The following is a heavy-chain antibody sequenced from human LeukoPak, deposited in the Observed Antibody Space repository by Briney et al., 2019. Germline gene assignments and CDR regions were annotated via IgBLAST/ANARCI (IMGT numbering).Heavy chain of an antibody. CDR1: GFTFSSYA. D-gene: IGHD6-19*01. J-gene: IGHJ4*02. Sequence: GRSLRLSCSASGFTFSSYAMHWVRQAPGKGLEWVAVISYDGSNKYYADSVKGRFTISRDNSKNTLYLQMNSLRAEDTAVYYCARDRKRYSSGWYTDYWGQGTLVTVSS. V-gene: IGHV3-30-3*01. CDR2: ISYDGSNK. CDR3: ARDRKRYSSGWYTDY.